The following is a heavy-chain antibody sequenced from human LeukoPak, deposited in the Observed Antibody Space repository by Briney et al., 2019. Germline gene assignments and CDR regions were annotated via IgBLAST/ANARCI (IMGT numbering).Heavy chain of an antibody. CDR1: GYTFTSYA. J-gene: IGHJ5*02. D-gene: IGHD6-19*01. CDR3: ARDRASGWYGGSWFDP. CDR2: INTNTGNP. V-gene: IGHV7-4-1*02. Sequence: ASVKVSCKASGYTFTSYAMNWARQAPGQGLEWMGWINTNTGNPTYAQGFTGRFVFSLDTSVSTAYLQISSLKAEDTAVYYCARDRASGWYGGSWFDPWGQGTLVTVSS.